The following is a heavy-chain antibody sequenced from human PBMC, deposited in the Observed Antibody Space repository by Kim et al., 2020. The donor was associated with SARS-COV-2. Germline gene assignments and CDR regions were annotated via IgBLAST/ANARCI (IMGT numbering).Heavy chain of an antibody. D-gene: IGHD3-10*01. J-gene: IGHJ6*02. CDR2: ISWNSGSI. V-gene: IGHV3-9*01. CDR1: GFTFGDYA. Sequence: GGSLRLSCAASGFTFGDYAMHWVRQAPGKGLEWVSGISWNSGSIGYADSVKGRFTISRDNAKNSLYLQMNSLRAEDTALYYCAKDLATYYYGSGSYYDPNSFLPYYYYGMDVWGQGTTVTVSS. CDR3: AKDLATYYYGSGSYYDPNSFLPYYYYGMDV.